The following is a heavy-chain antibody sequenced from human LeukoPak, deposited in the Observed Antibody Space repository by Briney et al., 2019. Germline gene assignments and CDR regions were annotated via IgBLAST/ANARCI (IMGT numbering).Heavy chain of an antibody. D-gene: IGHD3-10*01. V-gene: IGHV3-9*01. CDR1: GFTFDDYA. CDR2: ISWNSGSI. J-gene: IGHJ4*02. Sequence: GGSLRLSCAASGFTFDDYAMHWVRQAPGKGLEWVSGISWNSGSIGYADSVKGRFTISRDNAKNSLYLQMNSLRAEDTALYYCAKDEIPYYYGSGSYPDWGQGTLVTVSS. CDR3: AKDEIPYYYGSGSYPD.